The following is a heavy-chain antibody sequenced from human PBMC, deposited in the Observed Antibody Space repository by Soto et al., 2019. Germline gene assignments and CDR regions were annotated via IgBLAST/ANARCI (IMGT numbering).Heavy chain of an antibody. CDR2: IKSKIKGETT. V-gene: IGHV3-15*01. J-gene: IGHJ4*02. CDR1: GFIFSNAW. CDR3: TTDDPINRY. Sequence: GGSLRLSCAASGFIFSNAWMSWARQAPGKGLEWVGRIKSKIKGETTDYAAPVRGRFSISRDDSKNTLYLQMNSLKTEDTAVYYCTTDDPINRYWGQGTLVTVSS.